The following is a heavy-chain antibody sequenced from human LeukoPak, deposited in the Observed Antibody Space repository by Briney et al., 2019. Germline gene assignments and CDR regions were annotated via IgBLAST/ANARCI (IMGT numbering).Heavy chain of an antibody. D-gene: IGHD6-19*01. CDR1: GFTFSSYS. V-gene: IGHV3-21*01. CDR3: ARDHIAVAGPLDY. Sequence: GGSLRLSCAASGFTFSSYSMNWVRQAPGKGLEWVSSISSSSSYIYYADSVKGRFTISRDNAKNSLYLQMNSLRAEDTAVYYCARDHIAVAGPLDYWGQGTLVTVSS. J-gene: IGHJ4*02. CDR2: ISSSSSYI.